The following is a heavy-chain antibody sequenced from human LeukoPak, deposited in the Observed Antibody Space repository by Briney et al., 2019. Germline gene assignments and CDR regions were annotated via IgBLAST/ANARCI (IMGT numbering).Heavy chain of an antibody. Sequence: GGSLRLSCAASGFTFSSYAMSWVRQAPWKGLEWVSAISGSGGSTYYADSVKGRFTISRDNSKNTLYLQMNSLRAEDTAVYYCAKDLVSYYDILTGYSAFDYWGQGTLVTVSS. CDR2: ISGSGGST. V-gene: IGHV3-23*01. CDR3: AKDLVSYYDILTGYSAFDY. J-gene: IGHJ4*02. D-gene: IGHD3-9*01. CDR1: GFTFSSYA.